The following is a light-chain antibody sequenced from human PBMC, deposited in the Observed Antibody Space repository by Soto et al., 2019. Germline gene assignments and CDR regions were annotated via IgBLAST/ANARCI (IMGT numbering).Light chain of an antibody. J-gene: IGKJ2*01. Sequence: EIVMTQSPVALSVSPGERATLSCRASQTVSNTLAWYQQKPGQAPRLLIYDASTRATGIPARFSGSGSGTEFTLTISSLQSEDSAVYYCQQYNNGYTFGQGTKVEIK. CDR1: QTVSNT. V-gene: IGKV3-15*01. CDR2: DAS. CDR3: QQYNNGYT.